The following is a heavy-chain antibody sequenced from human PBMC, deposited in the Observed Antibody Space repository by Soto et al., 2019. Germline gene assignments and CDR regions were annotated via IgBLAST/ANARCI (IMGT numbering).Heavy chain of an antibody. J-gene: IGHJ4*02. CDR1: GGTFSSYA. CDR3: ARAPSSTYYYDSSGYFYFDY. Sequence: QVQLVQSGAEVKKPGSSVKVSCKASGGTFSSYAISWVRQAPGQELEWMGGIIPIFGTANYAQKFQGRVTITADESTSTAYMELSSLRSEDTAVYYCARAPSSTYYYDSSGYFYFDYWGQGTLVTVSS. V-gene: IGHV1-69*01. D-gene: IGHD3-22*01. CDR2: IIPIFGTA.